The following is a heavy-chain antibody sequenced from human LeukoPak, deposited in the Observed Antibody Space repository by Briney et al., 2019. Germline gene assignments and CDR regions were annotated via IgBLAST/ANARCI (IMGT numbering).Heavy chain of an antibody. CDR2: ISGSGGST. V-gene: IGHV3-23*01. Sequence: GGSLRLSCAASGFTFSSYAMSWVRQAPGKGLEWVSAISGSGGSTYYADSVKGRFTISRDNSKNTLYLQMNSLRAEDTAVYYCARADQTSTYYYGSGTFGPFDYWGQGTLVTVSS. J-gene: IGHJ4*02. CDR1: GFTFSSYA. CDR3: ARADQTSTYYYGSGTFGPFDY. D-gene: IGHD3-10*01.